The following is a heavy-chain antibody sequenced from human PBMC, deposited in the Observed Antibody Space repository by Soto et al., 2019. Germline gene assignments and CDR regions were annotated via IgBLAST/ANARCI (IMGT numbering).Heavy chain of an antibody. Sequence: GGSLRLSCAASGFTFSSYAMSWVRQAPGKGLEWVSAISGSGGSTYYADSVKGRFTISRDNSKNTLYLQMNSLRAEDTAVYYCAKGYYDSSGYYTLRIFDIWGQGTMVTVSS. CDR2: ISGSGGST. D-gene: IGHD3-22*01. CDR3: AKGYYDSSGYYTLRIFDI. CDR1: GFTFSSYA. V-gene: IGHV3-23*01. J-gene: IGHJ3*02.